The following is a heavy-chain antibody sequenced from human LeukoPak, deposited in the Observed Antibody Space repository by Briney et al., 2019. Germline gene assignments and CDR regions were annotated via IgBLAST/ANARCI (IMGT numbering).Heavy chain of an antibody. J-gene: IGHJ5*02. D-gene: IGHD3-10*01. V-gene: IGHV4-59*01. CDR3: ARRLSAGSYYMENWFDP. CDR1: GGSISSYY. CDR2: IYYSGST. Sequence: PSETLSLTCTVSGGSISSYYWSWIRQPPGKGLEWIGYIYYSGSTNYNPSLKSRVTISVDTSKNQFSLKLSSVTAADTAVYYCARRLSAGSYYMENWFDPWGQGTLVTVSS.